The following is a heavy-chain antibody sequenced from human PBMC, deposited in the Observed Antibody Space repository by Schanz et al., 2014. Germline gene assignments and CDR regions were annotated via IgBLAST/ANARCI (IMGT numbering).Heavy chain of an antibody. V-gene: IGHV3-7*04. CDR2: IKEDGSVK. J-gene: IGHJ5*02. D-gene: IGHD3-10*01. CDR1: GFSFSTYW. CDR3: ARPALWFGDNCFDP. Sequence: EEQLVESGGGLVQPGGSLRLSCAASGFSFSTYWMSWVRQAPGKGLEWVANIKEDGSVKDYVDSVKGRFTISRDNSKNTVYLQMNSLRAEDTAVYYCARPALWFGDNCFDPWGQGTLVTVSS.